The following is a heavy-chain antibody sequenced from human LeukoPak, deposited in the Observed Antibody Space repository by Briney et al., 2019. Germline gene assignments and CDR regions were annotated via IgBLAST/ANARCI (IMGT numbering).Heavy chain of an antibody. CDR3: ARDPYYDFWSGGNWFDP. D-gene: IGHD3-3*01. V-gene: IGHV3-74*01. CDR2: INTDGSST. CDR1: GFTISSYW. J-gene: IGHJ5*02. Sequence: GGSLRLSCAASGFTISSYWMHWVRQAPGKGLVWVSRINTDGSSTSYADSVKGRFTISRDNAKNTLYLQMNSLRAEDTAVYYCARDPYYDFWSGGNWFDPWGQGTLVTVSS.